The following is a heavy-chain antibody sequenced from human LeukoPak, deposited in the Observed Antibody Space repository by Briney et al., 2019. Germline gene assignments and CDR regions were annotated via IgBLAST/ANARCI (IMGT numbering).Heavy chain of an antibody. CDR1: GFTFSSYA. J-gene: IGHJ4*02. D-gene: IGHD6-13*01. CDR2: ISSNGAGT. CDR3: ARDLMGIAYRGAFYY. Sequence: GGSLRLSCAASGFTFSSYAMSWVRQAPGKGLEWVSAISSNGAGTYYADSVKGRFTITRDNSKNMLYLQMNSPRAEDTAVYYCARDLMGIAYRGAFYYWGQGTLVTVSS. V-gene: IGHV3-23*01.